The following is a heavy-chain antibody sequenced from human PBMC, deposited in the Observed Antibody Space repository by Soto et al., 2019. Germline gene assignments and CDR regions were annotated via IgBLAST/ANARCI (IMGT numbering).Heavy chain of an antibody. Sequence: GGSLRLSCAASGFPFSSYGMHWVRQAPGKGLEWVAVISYDGFNKYYADSVKGRFTISRDNSKNTLYMQMNSLRAEDTAVYYCARDRVGGDQYYYYYYVTDVWGQGTRVTVSS. CDR2: ISYDGFNK. J-gene: IGHJ6*02. CDR3: ARDRVGGDQYYYYYYVTDV. V-gene: IGHV3-30*03. D-gene: IGHD3-16*01. CDR1: GFPFSSYG.